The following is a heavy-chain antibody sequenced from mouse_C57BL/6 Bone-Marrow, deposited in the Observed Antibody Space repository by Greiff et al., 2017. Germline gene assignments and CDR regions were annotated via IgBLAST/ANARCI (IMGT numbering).Heavy chain of an antibody. Sequence: QVQLKESGPELVKPGASVKISCKASGYAFSSSWMTWVKQRPGTGLAWIGRIYPGDGDTNYNGKFQGKATLTTDKSSSPAYMQLSNLTSEDTAVYFCARWLVLDNWGQGTTLTVSS. J-gene: IGHJ2*01. CDR1: GYAFSSSW. CDR3: ARWLVLDN. V-gene: IGHV1-82*01. CDR2: IYPGDGDT.